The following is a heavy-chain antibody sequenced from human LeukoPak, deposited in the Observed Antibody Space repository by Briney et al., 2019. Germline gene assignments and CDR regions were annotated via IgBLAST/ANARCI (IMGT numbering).Heavy chain of an antibody. V-gene: IGHV3-23*01. D-gene: IGHD2-15*01. CDR2: ISGSGGST. CDR1: GFTFSRYV. Sequence: GGSLRLSCAASGFTFSRYVMSWVRQAPGKGLEWVSAISGSGGSTYYADSVKGRFTISRDNSKNTLYLQMNSLRAEDTAEYYCAKVLSVVSRGGYFEYWGQGTLVTVSS. CDR3: AKVLSVVSRGGYFEY. J-gene: IGHJ4*02.